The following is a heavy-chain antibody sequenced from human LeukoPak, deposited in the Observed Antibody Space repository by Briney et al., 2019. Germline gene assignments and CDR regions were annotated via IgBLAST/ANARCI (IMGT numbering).Heavy chain of an antibody. CDR1: GFTFSSYA. D-gene: IGHD6-19*01. CDR3: ASFRYSSGWTY. Sequence: PGGSLRLSCAASGFTFSSYAMHWVRQAPGKGLEYVSAISSNGGSTYYANSVKGRFTISRDNSKNTLYLQMGSLRAEDMAVYYCASFRYSSGWTYWGQGTLATVSS. CDR2: ISSNGGST. J-gene: IGHJ4*02. V-gene: IGHV3-64*01.